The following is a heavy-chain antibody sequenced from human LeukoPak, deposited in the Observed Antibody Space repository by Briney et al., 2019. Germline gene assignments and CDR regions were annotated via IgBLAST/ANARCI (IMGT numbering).Heavy chain of an antibody. CDR2: ISGSGGST. Sequence: HSGGSLRLSCAASGFTFSSYAMSWVRQAPGKGLEWVSAISGSGGSTYYADSVKGRFTISRDNSKNTLYLQMNSLRAEDTAVYYCAKAITVEIVVVVAAYYFDYWGQGTLVTVSS. CDR1: GFTFSSYA. D-gene: IGHD2-15*01. CDR3: AKAITVEIVVVVAAYYFDY. J-gene: IGHJ4*02. V-gene: IGHV3-23*01.